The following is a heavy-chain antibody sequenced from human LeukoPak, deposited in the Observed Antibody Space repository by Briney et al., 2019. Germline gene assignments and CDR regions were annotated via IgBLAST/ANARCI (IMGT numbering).Heavy chain of an antibody. CDR2: FDPEDGET. V-gene: IGHV1-24*01. CDR3: ATRDSSGYYFVTY. Sequence: GASVKVSCKVSGYTLTELSMHWVRQAPGKGLEWMGGFDPEDGETIYAQKFQGRVTMTEDTSTDTAYMELSSLRSEDAAVYYCATRDSSGYYFVTYWGQGTLVTVSS. CDR1: GYTLTELS. J-gene: IGHJ4*02. D-gene: IGHD3-22*01.